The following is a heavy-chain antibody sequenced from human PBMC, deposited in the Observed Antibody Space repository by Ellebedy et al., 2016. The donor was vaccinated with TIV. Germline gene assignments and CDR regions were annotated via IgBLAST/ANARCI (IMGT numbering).Heavy chain of an antibody. D-gene: IGHD2-21*02. J-gene: IGHJ6*03. V-gene: IGHV3-23*01. CDR2: ISGSGGST. Sequence: GGSLRLXXAASGLTFSRYAMSWVRQAPGRRLEWVSAISGSGGSTHYVDSVRGRFTISRDNSKNTLYLQMTSLRAEDTAVYYCARAPTAIFAHFYYYYYYMDVWGKGTTVTVSS. CDR3: ARAPTAIFAHFYYYYYYMDV. CDR1: GLTFSRYA.